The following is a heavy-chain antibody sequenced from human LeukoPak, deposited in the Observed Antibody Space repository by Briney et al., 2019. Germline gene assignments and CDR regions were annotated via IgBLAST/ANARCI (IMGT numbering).Heavy chain of an antibody. CDR3: TTDQLTSHLAV. Sequence: QSSETLSLTCTVSGAFITSYHLSWVRQSAGKGLEWIGRMLTGGNIDYNPSLRSRVTMSQDTPRNSVSLKLSSVTAADTAVYYCTTDQLTSHLAVWGEGATVTVSS. J-gene: IGHJ6*04. D-gene: IGHD3-16*01. CDR1: GAFITSYH. CDR2: MLTGGNI. V-gene: IGHV4-4*07.